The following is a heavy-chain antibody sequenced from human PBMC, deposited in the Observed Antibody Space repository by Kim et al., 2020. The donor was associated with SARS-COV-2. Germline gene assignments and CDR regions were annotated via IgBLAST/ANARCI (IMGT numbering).Heavy chain of an antibody. D-gene: IGHD2-2*01. CDR2: IYYSGST. V-gene: IGHV4-39*07. CDR1: GVSISSSSYY. Sequence: SETLSLTCTVSGVSISSSSYYWGWIRQPPGKGLEWIGSIYYSGSTYYNPSLKSRVTISVDTSKNQFSLKLTSVTAADTAVYYCARVHCSSTSCYVGHYVWFDPWGQGTLVTVSS. CDR3: ARVHCSSTSCYVGHYVWFDP. J-gene: IGHJ5*02.